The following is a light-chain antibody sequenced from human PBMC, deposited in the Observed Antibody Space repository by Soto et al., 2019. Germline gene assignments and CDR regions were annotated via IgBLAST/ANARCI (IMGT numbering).Light chain of an antibody. CDR2: GAS. Sequence: EIVLTQSPVTLSLSPGERATLSCRASQSVTSNYLAWYQQKPGQAPRLLIYGASSRATAIPDRFSGSGSGTDFTLTISRLEPEDLAVYHCQQYGDSPQTFGQGTKVEIK. CDR3: QQYGDSPQT. J-gene: IGKJ1*01. CDR1: QSVTSNY. V-gene: IGKV3-20*01.